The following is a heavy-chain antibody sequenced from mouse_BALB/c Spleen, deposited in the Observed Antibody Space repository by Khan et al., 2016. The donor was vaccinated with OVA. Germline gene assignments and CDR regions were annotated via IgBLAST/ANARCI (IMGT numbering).Heavy chain of an antibody. D-gene: IGHD1-1*01. V-gene: IGHV9-3-1*01. CDR2: INTYTGEP. CDR1: GYSFTNSG. J-gene: IGHJ4*01. Sequence: QIQLVQSGPELKKPGETVKISCKASGYSFTNSGMNWVKQSPGKALKWMGWINTYTGEPTYADDFKGRFAFSLETSASTAYLPINNLKNEDTATYFCAIHPYVAYALDHWGQGTSVTVSS. CDR3: AIHPYVAYALDH.